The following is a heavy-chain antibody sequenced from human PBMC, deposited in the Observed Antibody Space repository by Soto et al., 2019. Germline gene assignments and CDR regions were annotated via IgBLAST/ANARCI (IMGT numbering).Heavy chain of an antibody. D-gene: IGHD3-3*01. CDR2: MNPNSGNT. J-gene: IGHJ6*02. CDR1: GYTFATYD. V-gene: IGHV1-8*01. CDR3: ARDFLPYYDFWSGYYTHWYYYYGMDV. Sequence: ASVQVYWKASGYTFATYDRKWVRQAHGQGLELVVCMNPNSGNTAYAQKLQCRVTMTTDTSTSTAYMELRSLRSDDTAVYYCARDFLPYYDFWSGYYTHWYYYYGMDVWGQGTTVTVSS.